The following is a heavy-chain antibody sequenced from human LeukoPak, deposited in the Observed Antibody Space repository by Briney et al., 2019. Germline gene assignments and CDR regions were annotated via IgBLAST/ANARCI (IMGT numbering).Heavy chain of an antibody. CDR1: GGSISSYY. J-gene: IGHJ3*02. Sequence: TSETLSLTCTVSGGSISSYYWSWIRQPPGKGLEWIGYIYYSGSTNYNPSLKSRVTISVDTSKNQFSLKLSSVTAADTAVYYCARDKVWAFDIWGQGTMVTVSS. CDR3: ARDKVWAFDI. D-gene: IGHD3-16*01. CDR2: IYYSGST. V-gene: IGHV4-59*01.